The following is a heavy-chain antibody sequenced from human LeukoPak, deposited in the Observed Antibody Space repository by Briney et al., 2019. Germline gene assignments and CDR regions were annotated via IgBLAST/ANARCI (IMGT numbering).Heavy chain of an antibody. CDR1: GYTFTSYG. CDR2: INPSGGST. Sequence: ASVKVSCKASGYTFTSYGISWVRQAPGQGLEWMGIINPSGGSTSYAQKFQGRVTMTRDTSTSTVYMELSSLRSEDMAVYYCARSYDILTGYYRTQALDGMDVWGQGTTVTVSS. J-gene: IGHJ6*02. CDR3: ARSYDILTGYYRTQALDGMDV. V-gene: IGHV1-46*01. D-gene: IGHD3-9*01.